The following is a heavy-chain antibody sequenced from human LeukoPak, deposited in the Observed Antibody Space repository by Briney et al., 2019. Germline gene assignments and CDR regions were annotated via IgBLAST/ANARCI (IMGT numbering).Heavy chain of an antibody. CDR2: IFYSGST. J-gene: IGHJ4*02. V-gene: IGHV4-39*07. D-gene: IGHD3-22*01. CDR1: SGSISTSNYY. Sequence: PSETLSLTCTVSSGSISTSNYYWGWVRQPPGKALEWIGNIFYSGSTYYSPSLKSRVTISLDTSKNQFSLKLSSVTAADTAVYYCAGGATTYYYDSSGPRFDYWGQGTLVTVSS. CDR3: AGGATTYYYDSSGPRFDY.